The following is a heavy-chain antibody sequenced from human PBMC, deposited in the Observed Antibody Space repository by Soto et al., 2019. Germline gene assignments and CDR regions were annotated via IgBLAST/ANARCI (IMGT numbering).Heavy chain of an antibody. CDR2: INRSGDST. J-gene: IGHJ6*03. D-gene: IGHD6-6*01. Sequence: GGSLRLSCAASGFTFANYWMTWVRQAPGRGLEWVSDINRSGDSTYYADSVKGRSTISRDNSKNTLYLQMNSLRAEDTAVYYCARRARPDFYYMDVWGKGTTVTVSS. V-gene: IGHV3-23*01. CDR3: ARRARPDFYYMDV. CDR1: GFTFANYW.